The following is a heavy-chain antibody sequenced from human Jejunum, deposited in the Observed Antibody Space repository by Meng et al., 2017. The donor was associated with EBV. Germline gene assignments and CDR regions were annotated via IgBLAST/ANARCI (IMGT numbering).Heavy chain of an antibody. CDR2: IFHAGNT. Sequence: QVQFQESGQGLVKPSGTLSLTCGVSGDSIISTDTWWSWVRQPPGKGLEWIGEIFHAGNTNYNPSLKSQVTMSVDTSKNQFSLNLSSVTAADSAVYYCARGSHYTWDVWGQGTLVTVSS. CDR1: GDSIISTDTW. D-gene: IGHD3-16*01. J-gene: IGHJ4*02. CDR3: ARGSHYTWDV. V-gene: IGHV4-4*02.